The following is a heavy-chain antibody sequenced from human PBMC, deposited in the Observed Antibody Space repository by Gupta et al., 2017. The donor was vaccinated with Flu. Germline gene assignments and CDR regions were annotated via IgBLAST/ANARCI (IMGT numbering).Heavy chain of an antibody. J-gene: IGHJ4*02. Sequence: EVQLVESGGGLVQPGGSLRLSCAASGFTFSDHYMDWVRQAPGKGLEWVGRTRNKANSYTTEYAASVKGRFTISRDDSKNSLYLQMNSLKTEDTAVYYCARDLSGNSALDYWGQGTLVTVSS. CDR3: ARDLSGNSALDY. CDR1: GFTFSDHY. D-gene: IGHD2-15*01. CDR2: TRNKANSYTT. V-gene: IGHV3-72*01.